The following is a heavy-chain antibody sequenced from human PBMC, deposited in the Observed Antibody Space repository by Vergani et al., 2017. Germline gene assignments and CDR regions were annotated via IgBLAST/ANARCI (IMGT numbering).Heavy chain of an antibody. CDR1: GGTFSSYT. CDR2: IIPILGIA. D-gene: IGHD2-15*01. V-gene: IGHV1-69*02. CDR3: ASDFRVYCSGGSCYHEYFQH. Sequence: QVQLVQSGAEVKKPGSSVKVSCKASGGTFSSYTISWVRQAPGQGLEWMGRIIPILGIANYAQKFQGRVTITADKSTSTAYMELSSLRSEDTAVYYCASDFRVYCSGGSCYHEYFQHWGQGTLVTVSS. J-gene: IGHJ1*01.